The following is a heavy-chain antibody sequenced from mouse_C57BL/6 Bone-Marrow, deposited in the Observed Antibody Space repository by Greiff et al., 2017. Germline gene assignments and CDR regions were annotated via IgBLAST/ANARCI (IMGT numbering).Heavy chain of an antibody. D-gene: IGHD1-1*01. CDR1: GYTFTDHT. Sequence: QVQLQQSDAELVKPGASVKISCKVSGYTFTDHTIHWMKQRPEQGLEWIGYIYPRDGSTEYNEKFKGKATLTADKSSSTAYMQLTSLTSEDSAVYCFARTAYYGSSHWYFGGWGTGTTVTVSS. CDR2: IYPRDGST. V-gene: IGHV1-78*01. CDR3: ARTAYYGSSHWYFGG. J-gene: IGHJ1*03.